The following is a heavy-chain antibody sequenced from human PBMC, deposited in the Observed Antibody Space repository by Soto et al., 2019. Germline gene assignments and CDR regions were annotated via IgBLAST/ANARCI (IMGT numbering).Heavy chain of an antibody. V-gene: IGHV3-23*01. CDR3: AKDREGPVPQTGQIDY. CDR2: ISGSGGST. J-gene: IGHJ4*02. Sequence: EVQLLESGGGLVQPGGSLRLSCAASGFTFSSYAMSWVRQAPGKGLEWVSAISGSGGSTYYADSVKGRFTISRDNSKNTLYLQMNSLRAEDTAVYYCAKDREGPVPQTGQIDYWGQGALVTVSS. CDR1: GFTFSSYA. D-gene: IGHD3-10*01.